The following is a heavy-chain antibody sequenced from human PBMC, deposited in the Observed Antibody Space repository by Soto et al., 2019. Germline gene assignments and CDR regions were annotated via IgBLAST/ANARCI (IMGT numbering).Heavy chain of an antibody. CDR3: ARIRFLEWLLYRLGHYYGMDV. CDR1: GGSFSGYY. V-gene: IGHV4-34*01. CDR2: INQSGSP. J-gene: IGHJ6*02. D-gene: IGHD3-3*01. Sequence: PSETLSLTCAVYGGSFSGYYWSWIRQPPGKGRGWIWEINQSGSPNYNPSLKSRVTISVDTSKNQFSLKLSSVTAADTAVYYCARIRFLEWLLYRLGHYYGMDVWGQGTTVTVSS.